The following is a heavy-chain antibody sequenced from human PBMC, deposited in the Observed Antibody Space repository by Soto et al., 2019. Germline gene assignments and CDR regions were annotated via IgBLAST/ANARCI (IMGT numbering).Heavy chain of an antibody. J-gene: IGHJ2*01. D-gene: IGHD5-18*01. V-gene: IGHV4-59*08. CDR1: GVSIKSYY. CDR3: ARPAMVTNNWFFDL. CDR2: IHYSGNT. Sequence: QVQLQESGPGLVKPSETLSLTCNVSGVSIKSYYWSWIRHPPGKGLQWIGYIHYSGNTNYNPPLKSRVTMSLDASKNQLSLRLNSVTAAYTAVYYCARPAMVTNNWFFDLWGRGTLVTVSS.